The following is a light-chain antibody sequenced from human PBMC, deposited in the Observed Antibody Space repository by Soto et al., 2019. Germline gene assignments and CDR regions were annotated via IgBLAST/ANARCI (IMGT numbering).Light chain of an antibody. CDR1: QAVATS. V-gene: IGKV3-15*01. CDR3: QYYNGWPL. CDR2: AAA. J-gene: IGKJ4*01. Sequence: EIVMTQTPAALSLSPGERVTLSCRASQAVATSLAWYQVRPGQAPRLLIYAAAIKAAGVPDRFSGSGSGTEFTLIISSLLAEDLAIYFCQYYNGWPLFRGGNKVEIK.